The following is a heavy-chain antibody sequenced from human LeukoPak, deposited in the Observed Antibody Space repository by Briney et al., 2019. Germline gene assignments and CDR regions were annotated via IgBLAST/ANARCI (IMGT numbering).Heavy chain of an antibody. Sequence: GRSLRLSCEASGFNFNVYAMHWVRQAPGKGLEWVAATSYDGSKIYYSDSVQGRFTISRDNSKYTLYLQMNSLTTDDTAVYYCARGKMRTLALAEYLQDWGQGTLVTVSS. CDR1: GFNFNVYA. J-gene: IGHJ1*01. V-gene: IGHV3-30*04. CDR2: TSYDGSKI. CDR3: ARGKMRTLALAEYLQD.